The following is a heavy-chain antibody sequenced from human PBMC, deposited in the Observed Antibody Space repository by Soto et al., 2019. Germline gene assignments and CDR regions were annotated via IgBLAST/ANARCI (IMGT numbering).Heavy chain of an antibody. CDR2: IHYSGDT. J-gene: IGHJ4*02. V-gene: IGHV4-59*02. Sequence: PSETLSLTCTVVGDSVINNYWTWIRQPPNEGLEWIAYIHYSGDTKQNPSLKSRVTISIDTSKNQFSLTLTSVTAADTAMYYCARGRAVSGSYYFDYWGQGMLVTVSS. D-gene: IGHD6-19*01. CDR1: GDSVINNY. CDR3: ARGRAVSGSYYFDY.